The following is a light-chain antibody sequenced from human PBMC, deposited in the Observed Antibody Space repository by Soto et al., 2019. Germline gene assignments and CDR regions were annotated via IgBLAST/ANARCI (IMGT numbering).Light chain of an antibody. CDR2: DVS. CDR3: CSYAGSNTHYV. CDR1: SSDIGGYNY. J-gene: IGLJ1*01. V-gene: IGLV2-11*01. Sequence: QSVLTQPRSVSGSPGQSVTISCPGNSSDIGGYNYVSWYQHHPGKAPKLLIYDVSKRPSGVPDRFSGSKSGNTASLTISGLQAEDDSDYYCCSYAGSNTHYVFGSGTKVTVL.